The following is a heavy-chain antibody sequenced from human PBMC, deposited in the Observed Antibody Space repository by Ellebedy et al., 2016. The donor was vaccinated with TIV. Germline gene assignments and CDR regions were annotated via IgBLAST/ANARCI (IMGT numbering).Heavy chain of an antibody. CDR3: AGGGYFYGSGTLNWFDP. D-gene: IGHD3-10*01. CDR1: GGTFGSHA. CDR2: IIPIFGTT. V-gene: IGHV1-69*13. J-gene: IGHJ5*02. Sequence: AASVKVSCKASGGTFGSHALSWARQAPGQGLEWMGGIIPIFGTTKYAQNFQGRVTITADESTSTAYMELSSLRSDDTAVYYCAGGGYFYGSGTLNWFDPWGQGTLVTVSS.